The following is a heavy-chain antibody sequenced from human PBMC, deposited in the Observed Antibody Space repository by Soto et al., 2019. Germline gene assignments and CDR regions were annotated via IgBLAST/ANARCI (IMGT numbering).Heavy chain of an antibody. CDR2: ITYDGSNK. CDR1: GFTFSSYA. CDR3: ARDRSGSHSYYYGMDV. V-gene: IGHV3-30-3*01. Sequence: GGSLRLSCAASGFTFSSYAMHWVRQAPGKGLEWVAVITYDGSNKYYADSVKGRFTISRDNSKNTLYLQMNSLRAEDTAVYYCARDRSGSHSYYYGMDVWGQGTTVTVSS. J-gene: IGHJ6*02. D-gene: IGHD1-26*01.